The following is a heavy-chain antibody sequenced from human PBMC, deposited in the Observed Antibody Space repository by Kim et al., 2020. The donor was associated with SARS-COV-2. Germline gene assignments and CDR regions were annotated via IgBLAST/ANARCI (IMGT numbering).Heavy chain of an antibody. V-gene: IGHV4-39*01. CDR1: GGSISSSGYY. CDR3: ARQMAVAGTGGWGFDY. J-gene: IGHJ4*02. CDR2: IYYSGST. Sequence: SETLSHTCTVSGGSISSSGYYWGWVRQPPGKGLEWIGSIYYSGSTYYNPSLMSRVTISVDTSKNQFSLKLSSVTAADTAVYYCARQMAVAGTGGWGFDYWGQGTLVTVSS. D-gene: IGHD6-19*01.